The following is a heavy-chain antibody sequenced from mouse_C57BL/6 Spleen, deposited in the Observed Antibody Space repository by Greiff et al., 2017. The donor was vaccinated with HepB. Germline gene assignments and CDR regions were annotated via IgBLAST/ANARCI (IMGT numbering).Heavy chain of an antibody. CDR2: INPNNGGT. D-gene: IGHD2-5*01. V-gene: IGHV1-26*01. CDR3: ASPDYSNYDYYAMDY. Sequence: EVQLQQSGPELVKPGASVKISCKASGYTFTDYYMNWVKQSHGKSLEWIGDINPNNGGTSYNQKFKGKATLTVDKSSSTAYMKLRSLTSEDSAVYYCASPDYSNYDYYAMDYWGQGTSVTVSS. CDR1: GYTFTDYY. J-gene: IGHJ4*01.